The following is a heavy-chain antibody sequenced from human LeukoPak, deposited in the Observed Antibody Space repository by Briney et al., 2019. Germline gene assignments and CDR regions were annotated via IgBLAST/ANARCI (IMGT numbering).Heavy chain of an antibody. Sequence: GESLQISCKGSGYNFATYWIGWVRQLPGKGLEWMGIIYPGDSDTRYSPSFQGQVTISADKSISTAYLQWSSLKASDTAMYYCARRAIGRGYDEYYFDYWGQGTLVTVSS. CDR3: ARRAIGRGYDEYYFDY. CDR1: GYNFATYW. J-gene: IGHJ4*02. V-gene: IGHV5-51*01. CDR2: IYPGDSDT. D-gene: IGHD5-12*01.